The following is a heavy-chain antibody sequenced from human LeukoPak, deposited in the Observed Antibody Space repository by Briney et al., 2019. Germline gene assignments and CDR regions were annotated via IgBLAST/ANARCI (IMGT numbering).Heavy chain of an antibody. CDR3: ARDNKVAVAGSFDY. CDR1: GGSISSSNW. V-gene: IGHV4-4*02. Sequence: SETLSLTCAVSGGSISSSNWWSWVRQPPGKGLEWIGEIYHSGSTNYNPSLKSRVTISVDKSKNQFSLKLSSVTAADTAVYYCARDNKVAVAGSFDYWGQGTLVTVSS. D-gene: IGHD6-19*01. J-gene: IGHJ4*02. CDR2: IYHSGST.